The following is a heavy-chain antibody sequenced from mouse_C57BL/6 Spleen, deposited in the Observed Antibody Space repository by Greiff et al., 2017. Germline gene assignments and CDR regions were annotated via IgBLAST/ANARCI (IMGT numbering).Heavy chain of an antibody. J-gene: IGHJ3*01. V-gene: IGHV1-15*01. D-gene: IGHD1-1*01. CDR2: IDPGTGGT. CDR1: GYTFTDYE. CDR3: TRSIYYYGSSCVWFAY. Sequence: VQLQQSGAELVRPGASVTLSCKASGYTFTDYEMHWVKQTPVHGLEWIGAIDPGTGGTAYNQKFKGKAILTADKSSSTAYMELRSLTSVDSAVSYCTRSIYYYGSSCVWFAYWGQGTLVTVSA.